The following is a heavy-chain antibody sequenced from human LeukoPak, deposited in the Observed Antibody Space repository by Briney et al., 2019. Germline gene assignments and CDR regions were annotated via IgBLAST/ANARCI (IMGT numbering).Heavy chain of an antibody. D-gene: IGHD6-13*01. J-gene: IGHJ4*02. CDR3: ARWAIAAAGTIDY. V-gene: IGHV3-7*01. Sequence: GGSLRLSCAASGFTFSSYWMSWVRQAPGKGLEWVANIKKDGSEKYYVDSVKGRFTISRDNAKNSLYLQMNSLRAEDTAVYYRARWAIAAAGTIDYWGQGPLVTVSS. CDR2: IKKDGSEK. CDR1: GFTFSSYW.